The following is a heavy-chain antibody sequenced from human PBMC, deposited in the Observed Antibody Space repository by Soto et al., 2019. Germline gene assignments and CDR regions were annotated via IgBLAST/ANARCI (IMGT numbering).Heavy chain of an antibody. CDR2: ISYDGSNK. D-gene: IGHD3-22*01. CDR1: GFTFSSYA. V-gene: IGHV3-30-3*01. CDR3: ARTYDSRGYYYVDY. Sequence: PGGSLRLSCAASGFTFSSYAMHWVRQAPGKGLEWVAVISYDGSNKYYADSVKGRFTISRDNSKNTLYLQMNSLRAEDTAVYYCARTYDSRGYYYVDYWGQETLVTVSS. J-gene: IGHJ4*02.